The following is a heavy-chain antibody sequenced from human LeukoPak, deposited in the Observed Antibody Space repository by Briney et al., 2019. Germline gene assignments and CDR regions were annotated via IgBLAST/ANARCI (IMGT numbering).Heavy chain of an antibody. Sequence: ASVKVSCKASGYTFTSYYMHWVRQAPGQGLEWMGIINPSGGSTSYAQKFQGRVTMTRDTSTCTVYMELSSLRSEDTAVYYCARSLGARKWASSLNFDYWGQGTLVTVSS. CDR1: GYTFTSYY. V-gene: IGHV1-46*01. D-gene: IGHD6-13*01. CDR3: ARSLGARKWASSLNFDY. CDR2: INPSGGST. J-gene: IGHJ4*02.